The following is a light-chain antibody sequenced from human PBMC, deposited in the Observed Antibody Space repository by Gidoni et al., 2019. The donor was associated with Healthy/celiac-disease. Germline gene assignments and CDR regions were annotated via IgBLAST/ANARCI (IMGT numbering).Light chain of an antibody. CDR3: QQYNNWPPRVT. J-gene: IGKJ3*01. Sequence: EIGITQAPVTLSVSPGERATLPCRASQSVSSNLAWYQQKPGQAPRLLIYGASTRATGIPARFSGSGSGTEFTLTISSLQSEDFAVYYCQQYNNWPPRVTFGPGTKVDIK. CDR1: QSVSSN. V-gene: IGKV3-15*01. CDR2: GAS.